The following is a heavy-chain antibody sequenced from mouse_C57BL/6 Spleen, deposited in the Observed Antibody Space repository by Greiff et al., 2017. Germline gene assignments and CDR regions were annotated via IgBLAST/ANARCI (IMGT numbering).Heavy chain of an antibody. D-gene: IGHD2-5*01. CDR1: GYTFTDYY. V-gene: IGHV1-26*01. Sequence: EVQLQQSGPELVKPGASVKISCKASGYTFTDYYMNWVKQSHGKSLEWIGDINPNNGGTSYNQKFKGKATLTVDKSSSTAYMELRSLTSEDSAVYYCAREGLYSNYLFAYWGQGTLVTVSA. CDR3: AREGLYSNYLFAY. J-gene: IGHJ3*01. CDR2: INPNNGGT.